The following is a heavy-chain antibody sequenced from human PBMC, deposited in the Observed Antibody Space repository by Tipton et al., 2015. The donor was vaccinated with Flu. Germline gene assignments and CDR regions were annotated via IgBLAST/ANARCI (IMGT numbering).Heavy chain of an antibody. Sequence: TLSLTCTVSGGSMSTYYWSWIRQPAGKGLEWIGRIYATGSTNYNPSLKSRVTMSVDTSRTQFSLRLTSVTAADTAVYYCARGTGGSPAPFDYWGQGTLVTVSS. J-gene: IGHJ4*02. CDR3: ARGTGGSPAPFDY. V-gene: IGHV4-4*07. D-gene: IGHD1-26*01. CDR2: IYATGST. CDR1: GGSMSTYY.